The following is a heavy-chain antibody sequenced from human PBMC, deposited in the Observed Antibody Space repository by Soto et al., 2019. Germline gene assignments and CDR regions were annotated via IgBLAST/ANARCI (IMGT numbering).Heavy chain of an antibody. CDR2: ISYDGDDK. D-gene: IGHD6-13*01. CDR3: ARARIAAAATDRSGWFDP. V-gene: IGHV3-30-3*01. CDR1: GFTFSSYA. Sequence: QVQLVESGGGVVQPGRSPRLSCAASGFTFSSYAVHWVRQAPGKGLEWVAVISYDGDDKYYADSVRGRFTISRDNSKNTLYLQMNSLRAEDTAVYYCARARIAAAATDRSGWFDPWGQGTLVTVSS. J-gene: IGHJ5*02.